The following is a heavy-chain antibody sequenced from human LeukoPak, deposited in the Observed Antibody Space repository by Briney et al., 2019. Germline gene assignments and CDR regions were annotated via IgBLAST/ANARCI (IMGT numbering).Heavy chain of an antibody. CDR3: ARDSLLIAAADAFDY. V-gene: IGHV1-2*06. CDR2: INPNSGGT. D-gene: IGHD6-13*01. Sequence: AASVKVSCKASGYTFTGYYMHWVRQAPGQGLEWMGRINPNSGGTNYAQKFQGRVTMTRDTSISTAYMELSRLRSDDTAVYYCARDSLLIAAADAFDYWGQGTLVTVSS. CDR1: GYTFTGYY. J-gene: IGHJ4*02.